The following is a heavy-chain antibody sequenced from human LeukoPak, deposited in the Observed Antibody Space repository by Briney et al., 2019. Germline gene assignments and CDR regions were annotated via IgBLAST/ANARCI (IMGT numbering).Heavy chain of an antibody. J-gene: IGHJ6*03. CDR1: GFTFSSYS. CDR2: ISSSSSYI. D-gene: IGHD6-13*01. CDR3: ARVYSSSWYVEDYYYYMDV. Sequence: GGSLRLSCAASGFTFSSYSMNWVRQAPGKGLEWVSSISSSSSYIYYADSVKGRFTISRDNAKNSLYLQMNSLRAEDTAVYYCARVYSSSWYVEDYYYYMDVWGKGTTVTISS. V-gene: IGHV3-21*01.